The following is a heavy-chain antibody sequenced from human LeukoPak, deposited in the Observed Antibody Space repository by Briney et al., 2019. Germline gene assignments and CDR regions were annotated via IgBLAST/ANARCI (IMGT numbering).Heavy chain of an antibody. CDR2: IWYDGSNK. CDR3: AREGPSGYYFDC. Sequence: GGSLRLSCAASGFTFSNHWLHWVRQAPGKGLEWVAVIWYDGSNKYYADSVKGRFTISRDNSKNTLYLQMNSLRAEDTAVYYCAREGPSGYYFDCWGQGTLVTVSS. CDR1: GFTFSNHW. J-gene: IGHJ4*02. V-gene: IGHV3-33*08.